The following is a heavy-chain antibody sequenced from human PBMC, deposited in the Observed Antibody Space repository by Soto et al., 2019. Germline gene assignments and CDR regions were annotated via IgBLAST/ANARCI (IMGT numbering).Heavy chain of an antibody. CDR3: TRSYCSGNSCYSNDAFDV. D-gene: IGHD2-15*01. CDR1: GYTFTGYY. Sequence: GASVRVSCKASGYTFTGYYMYWVRQAPGQGLEWMGWINPNSSGTNYAQKFQGWVTMTRDTSISTAYMELSRLRSDDTAVYYCTRSYCSGNSCYSNDAFDVWGQGTMVTVSS. V-gene: IGHV1-2*04. CDR2: INPNSSGT. J-gene: IGHJ3*01.